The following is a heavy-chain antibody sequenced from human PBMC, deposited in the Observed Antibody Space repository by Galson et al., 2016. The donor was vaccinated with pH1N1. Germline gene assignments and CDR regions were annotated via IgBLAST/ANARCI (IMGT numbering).Heavy chain of an antibody. CDR3: ARAVAAADSD. V-gene: IGHV3-7*01. J-gene: IGHJ4*02. Sequence: SLRLSCAASGFTFSTYWMTWVRQAPGKGLEWVANINQDGSVKYYVDSVKGRFTISRDNAKHSVSLQMNSLRAEATAVYYLARAVAAADSDWGQGTLVTVS. CDR2: INQDGSVK. D-gene: IGHD6-25*01. CDR1: GFTFSTYW.